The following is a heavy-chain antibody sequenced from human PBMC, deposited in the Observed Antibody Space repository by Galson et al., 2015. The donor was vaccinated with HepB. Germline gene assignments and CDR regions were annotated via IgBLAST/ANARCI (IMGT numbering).Heavy chain of an antibody. CDR2: IIPILGIA. Sequence: SVKVSCKASGGTFSSYAISWVRQAPGQGLEWMGRIIPILGIANYAQKFQGRVTITADKSTSTAYMELSSLRSEDTAVYYCARAATTVTKWSPVNWFDPWGQGTLVTVSS. J-gene: IGHJ5*02. D-gene: IGHD4-17*01. V-gene: IGHV1-69*04. CDR1: GGTFSSYA. CDR3: ARAATTVTKWSPVNWFDP.